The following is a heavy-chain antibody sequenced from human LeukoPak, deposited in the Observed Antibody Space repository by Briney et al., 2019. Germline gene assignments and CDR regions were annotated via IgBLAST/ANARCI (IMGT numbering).Heavy chain of an antibody. Sequence: GASVKVSCKASGYTFSAYYIHWVRQAPGQGLEYMGCINPASGGTNYAENFQGRITMTADASITTAYMELSSLRSDDTAVFYCARSFKTGTNEGAAYWGKGTLVTVSS. J-gene: IGHJ4*02. CDR1: GYTFSAYY. CDR3: ARSFKTGTNEGAAY. D-gene: IGHD1-7*01. V-gene: IGHV1-2*02. CDR2: INPASGGT.